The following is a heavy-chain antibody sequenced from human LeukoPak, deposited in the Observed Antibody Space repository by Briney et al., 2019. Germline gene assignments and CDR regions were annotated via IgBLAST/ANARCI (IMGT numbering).Heavy chain of an antibody. CDR2: IYYSGST. CDR1: GGSISSYY. CDR3: ARGVDELRYFDWLFPNDYWFDP. V-gene: IGHV4-59*08. D-gene: IGHD3-9*01. Sequence: SETLSLTCTVSGGSISSYYWSWIRQPPGKGLEWIGYIYYSGSTNYNPSLKSRVTISVDTSKNQFSLKLSSVTAADTAVYYCARGVDELRYFDWLFPNDYWFDPWGQGTLVTVSS. J-gene: IGHJ5*02.